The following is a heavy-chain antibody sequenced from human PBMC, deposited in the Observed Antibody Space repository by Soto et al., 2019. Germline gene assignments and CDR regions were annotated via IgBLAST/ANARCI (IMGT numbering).Heavy chain of an antibody. Sequence: GGSLRLSCAASGFTFSSYAMHWVRQAPGKGLEWVAVISYDGSNKYYADSVKGRFTISRDNAKNSLYLQMNSLRDEDTAVYYCARDTLGYCSGGSCYPLYYFDYWGQGTLVTVSS. V-gene: IGHV3-30-3*01. D-gene: IGHD2-15*01. CDR2: ISYDGSNK. J-gene: IGHJ4*02. CDR3: ARDTLGYCSGGSCYPLYYFDY. CDR1: GFTFSSYA.